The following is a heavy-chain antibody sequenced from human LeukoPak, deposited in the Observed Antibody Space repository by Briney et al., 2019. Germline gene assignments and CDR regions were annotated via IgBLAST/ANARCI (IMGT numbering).Heavy chain of an antibody. D-gene: IGHD1/OR15-1a*01. CDR1: GFTLSRYW. V-gene: IGHV3-7*01. CDR3: LVTTRSRGFDY. Sequence: PGGPLRLPWAASGFTLSRYWMRWARQARGRGREGVANIRQDESVKIYVDSVKGRFTISRDNPKNSVYLQISSLRAEDTAVYYCLVTTRSRGFDYWGQGTLVTVSS. CDR2: IRQDESVK. J-gene: IGHJ4*02.